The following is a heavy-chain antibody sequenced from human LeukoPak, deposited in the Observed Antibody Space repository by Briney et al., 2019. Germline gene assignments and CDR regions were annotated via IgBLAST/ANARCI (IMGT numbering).Heavy chain of an antibody. V-gene: IGHV1-8*01. CDR1: GYTFTNYD. CDR3: AGPVTGDGGYWYFDL. CDR2: MNPNSGST. D-gene: IGHD7-27*01. J-gene: IGHJ2*01. Sequence: ASVKVSCKASGYTFTNYDFNWMRQATGQGLEWMGWMNPNSGSTGYAQKFQGRVTMTRDTSISTAYMELSSLTSEDTAVYYCAGPVTGDGGYWYFDLWGRGTLVTVSS.